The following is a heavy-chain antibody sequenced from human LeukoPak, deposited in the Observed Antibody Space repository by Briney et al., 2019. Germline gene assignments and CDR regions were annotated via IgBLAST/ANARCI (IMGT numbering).Heavy chain of an antibody. CDR3: TSVYGDYEVYRWFDP. CDR2: IRSRANSYAT. D-gene: IGHD4-17*01. V-gene: IGHV3-73*01. J-gene: IGHJ5*02. CDR1: GFIFSGSA. Sequence: GGSLRLSCAASGFIFSGSAMHWVRQASGKGVEWVGRIRSRANSYATAYAASVKGRFTMSRDDSKNTAYLQMNSLKTEDTAVYYCTSVYGDYEVYRWFDPWGQGTLVTVSS.